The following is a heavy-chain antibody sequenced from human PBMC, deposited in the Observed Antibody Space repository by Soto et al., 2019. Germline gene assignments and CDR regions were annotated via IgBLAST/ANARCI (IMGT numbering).Heavy chain of an antibody. CDR3: AKDVLAGPKYYFDY. D-gene: IGHD6-19*01. V-gene: IGHV3-23*01. CDR2: ISGSGGST. J-gene: IGHJ4*02. CDR1: GFTFSSYA. Sequence: GESLRLSCAASGFTFSSYAMSWVRQAPGKGLEWVSAISGSGGSTYYADSVKGRFTISRDNSKNTLYLQMNSLRAEDTAVYYCAKDVLAGPKYYFDYWGQGTLVTVSS.